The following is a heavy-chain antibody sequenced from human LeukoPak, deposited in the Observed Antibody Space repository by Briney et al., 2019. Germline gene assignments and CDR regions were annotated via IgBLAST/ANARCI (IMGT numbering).Heavy chain of an antibody. V-gene: IGHV6-1*01. D-gene: IGHD2-2*01. CDR1: GDSVSSNSIT. Sequence: SQTLSLTCAISGDSVSSNSITWNWIGQSPSRGLEWLGRTYYRSTWYNDYAVSVRGRITVNPDTSKNQFSLHLNSVTPEDTAVYYCARRLTQYDCFDPWGQGILVTVSS. CDR3: ARRLTQYDCFDP. J-gene: IGHJ5*02. CDR2: TYYRSTWYN.